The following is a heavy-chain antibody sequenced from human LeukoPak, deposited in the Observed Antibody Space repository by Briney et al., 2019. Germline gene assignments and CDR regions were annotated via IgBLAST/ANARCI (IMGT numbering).Heavy chain of an antibody. J-gene: IGHJ4*02. V-gene: IGHV5-51*01. CDR1: GYSFPHYW. D-gene: IGHD5-12*01. Sequence: GESLKISCKVSGYSFPHYWIGWVRQMPGKGLEWLGILYPGDSDTRYSPSFQGQVTISADKSISTAYLQWSSLKASDTAMYYCASRLRERFDSWGQGTLVTAPS. CDR3: ASRLRERFDS. CDR2: LYPGDSDT.